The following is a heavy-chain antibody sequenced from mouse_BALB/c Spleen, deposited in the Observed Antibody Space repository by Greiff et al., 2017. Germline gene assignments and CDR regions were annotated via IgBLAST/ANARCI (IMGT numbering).Heavy chain of an antibody. CDR1: GYTFTDYN. CDR2: IYPYNGGT. V-gene: IGHV1S29*02. Sequence: EVQLQQSGPELVKPGASVKISCKASGYTFTDYNMHWVKQSHGKSLEWIGYIYPYNGGTGYNQKFKSKATLTVDNSSSTAYMELRSLTSEDSAVYYCAPLWLRRPLWYFDVWGAGTTVTVSS. CDR3: APLWLRRPLWYFDV. D-gene: IGHD2-2*01. J-gene: IGHJ1*01.